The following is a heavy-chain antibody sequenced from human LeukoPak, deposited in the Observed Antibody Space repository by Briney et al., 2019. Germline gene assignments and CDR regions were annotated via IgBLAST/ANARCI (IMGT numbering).Heavy chain of an antibody. Sequence: PGGSLRLSCVVSGFTFSRYWMSWVRQAPGKGLEWVANIKQDGSEKYYVDSVKGRFTMSRDNAKNSLYLQMNSLRAEDTAVYYCARVQWELRGVGSYFEYWGQGALVTVSS. CDR3: ARVQWELRGVGSYFEY. D-gene: IGHD1-26*01. V-gene: IGHV3-7*01. CDR2: IKQDGSEK. J-gene: IGHJ4*02. CDR1: GFTFSRYW.